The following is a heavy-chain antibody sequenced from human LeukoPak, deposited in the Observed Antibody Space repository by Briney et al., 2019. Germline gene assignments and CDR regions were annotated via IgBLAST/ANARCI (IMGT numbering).Heavy chain of an antibody. CDR1: GFTFSSYE. Sequence: GGSLRLSCAASGFTFSSYEMNWVRQAPGRGLEWVSYVCDSGSIMYYADSVKGRFTLSRDNAKNTLYLQMSSLRAEDTAVYYCARAPAYSSGGSCTLPLGLYWGQGTLVTVSS. D-gene: IGHD2-15*01. V-gene: IGHV3-48*03. CDR3: ARAPAYSSGGSCTLPLGLY. J-gene: IGHJ4*02. CDR2: VCDSGSIM.